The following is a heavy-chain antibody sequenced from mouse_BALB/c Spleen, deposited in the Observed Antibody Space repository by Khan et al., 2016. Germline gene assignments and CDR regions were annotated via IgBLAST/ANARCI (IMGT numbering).Heavy chain of an antibody. Sequence: EVQLQESGPGLVKPSQSLSLTCTVTGYSITSDYAWNWIRQFPGNKLEWMGYLSHSSSTRYNPSLKSRFSNTRTPSKNQFFLQLNSVTTEDTATYDCARGRSFDYWGQGTTLTVSS. CDR1: GYSITSDYA. CDR3: ARGRSFDY. CDR2: LSHSSST. V-gene: IGHV3-2*02. J-gene: IGHJ2*01.